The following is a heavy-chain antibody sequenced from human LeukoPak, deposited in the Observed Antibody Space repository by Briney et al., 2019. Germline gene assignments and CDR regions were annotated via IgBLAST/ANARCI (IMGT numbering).Heavy chain of an antibody. V-gene: IGHV4-4*07. CDR3: ARLKFYDSTGYSPGHYMDV. D-gene: IGHD3-22*01. CDR2: LYPGLST. J-gene: IGHJ6*03. Sequence: SETLSLTCTVSGGPIYSYYWSWIRQTAGKGLECIGRLYPGLSTDYNPSLKSRVTMSVDTSNNQVALKLNTVTAADTAVYYCARLKFYDSTGYSPGHYMDVWGKGTTVTVSS. CDR1: GGPIYSYY.